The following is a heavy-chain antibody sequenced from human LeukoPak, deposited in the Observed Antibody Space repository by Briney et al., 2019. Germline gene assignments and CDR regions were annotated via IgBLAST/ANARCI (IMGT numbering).Heavy chain of an antibody. V-gene: IGHV3-11*01. D-gene: IGHD3-22*01. Sequence: GGSLRLSCAASGFTFSDYYMSWIRQAPGKGLEWVSYISSSGSTIYYADSVKGRFTISRDKSKNTLYLQMNSLRAEDTAVYYCAKDQKDSSGYRKGYWGQGTLVTVSS. CDR3: AKDQKDSSGYRKGY. CDR2: ISSSGSTI. J-gene: IGHJ4*02. CDR1: GFTFSDYY.